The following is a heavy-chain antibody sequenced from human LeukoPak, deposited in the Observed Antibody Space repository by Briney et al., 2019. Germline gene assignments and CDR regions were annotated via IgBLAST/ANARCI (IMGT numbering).Heavy chain of an antibody. J-gene: IGHJ4*02. CDR2: ISYDGSNK. V-gene: IGHV3-30*03. CDR1: GFTFSRYG. Sequence: PGGSLRLSCAASGFTFSRYGMHWVRQAPGKGLEWVTVISYDGSNKYYADSVKGRFTISRDNSKNTLYLQMDSLRADDTAVYYCAGGRTYSSSTLEDYWGQGTLVTVSS. CDR3: AGGRTYSSSTLEDY. D-gene: IGHD6-13*01.